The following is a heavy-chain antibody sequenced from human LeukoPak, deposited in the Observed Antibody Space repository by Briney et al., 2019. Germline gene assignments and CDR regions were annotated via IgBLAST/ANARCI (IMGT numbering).Heavy chain of an antibody. CDR1: GDSMRGYY. CDR3: TRTTPYEILTGYRSHNWFDP. V-gene: IGHV4-59*12. J-gene: IGHJ5*02. CDR2: IHYSGTT. Sequence: KSSETLSLTCTVSGDSMRGYYWSWIRQPPGKGLGWIGDIHYSGTTDYNPSLKSRVTISVDTSKNQFSLKLSSVTAADTAVYYCTRTTPYEILTGYRSHNWFDPWGQGTLVTVSS. D-gene: IGHD3-9*01.